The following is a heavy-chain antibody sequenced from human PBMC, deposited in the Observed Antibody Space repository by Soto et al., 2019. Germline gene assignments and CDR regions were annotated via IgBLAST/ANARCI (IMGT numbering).Heavy chain of an antibody. CDR1: GFTFND. CDR2: ITGGGHT. Sequence: EVQVLESGGGLVQPGGSLRLSCSASGFTFNDINWVRQAPGKGLEWISRITGGGHTDYVDSVKGRFTISRDNSKNAGYRQMSSLRVDDTAVYYCVKDRSGWGSFDIWGQGTVVTVSS. D-gene: IGHD3-16*01. J-gene: IGHJ3*02. CDR3: VKDRSGWGSFDI. V-gene: IGHV3-23*01.